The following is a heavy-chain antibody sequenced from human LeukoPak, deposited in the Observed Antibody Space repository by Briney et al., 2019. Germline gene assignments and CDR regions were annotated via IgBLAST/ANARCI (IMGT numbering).Heavy chain of an antibody. CDR2: IYYSGST. CDR1: GGSISSSSYY. D-gene: IGHD6-6*01. CDR3: ARQLGEIYYYYYYYMDV. Sequence: SETLSLTCTVSGGSISSSSYYWAWIRQPPGKGLEWIGSIYYSGSTYYNPSLKSRVTISVDTSKNQFSLKLSSVTAADTAVYYCARQLGEIYYYYYYYMDVWGKGTTVTVSS. J-gene: IGHJ6*03. V-gene: IGHV4-39*07.